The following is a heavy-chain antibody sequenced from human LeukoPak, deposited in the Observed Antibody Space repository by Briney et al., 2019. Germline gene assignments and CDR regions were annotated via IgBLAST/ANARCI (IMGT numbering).Heavy chain of an antibody. CDR3: ASSVVSGY. CDR1: GFTFSSYA. D-gene: IGHD4-23*01. J-gene: IGHJ4*02. V-gene: IGHV3-30-3*01. CDR2: ISYDGSNK. Sequence: GGSLRLSCAASGFTFSSYAMHWVRQAPGKGLEWVAVISYDGSNKYYADSVKGRFTISRDNSKNTLYLQMNSLRAEDTAVYYCASSVVSGYWGQGTLVTVSS.